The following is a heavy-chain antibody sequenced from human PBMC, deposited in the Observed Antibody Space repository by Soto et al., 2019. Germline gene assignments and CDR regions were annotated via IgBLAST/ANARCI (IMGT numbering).Heavy chain of an antibody. Sequence: VQLVESGGGVVQPGRSLRLSCTASGLTFNIYDIYWVRQAPGKGLEWVSLISYDGNNKYYADSVKGRFTISRDNSKNTLYLQMDSLRAEYTAVYHCAIIHSGSFGLDIWGQGTMVIVSS. V-gene: IGHV3-30*03. J-gene: IGHJ3*02. D-gene: IGHD1-26*01. CDR1: GLTFNIYD. CDR3: AIIHSGSFGLDI. CDR2: ISYDGNNK.